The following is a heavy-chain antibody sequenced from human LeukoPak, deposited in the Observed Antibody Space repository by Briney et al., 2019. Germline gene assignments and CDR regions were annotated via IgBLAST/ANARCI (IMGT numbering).Heavy chain of an antibody. Sequence: SETLSLTCTVSVGSINYYYWSWIRQPPGKGLAWIGYVYYIESTNYISSLKSRVTIPVDTSKHRFSLKLSSVTAADTAVYYCAREGGGIYDSSGYYPGTFDYWGQGTLVTVSS. CDR1: VGSINYYY. D-gene: IGHD3-22*01. CDR2: VYYIEST. CDR3: AREGGGIYDSSGYYPGTFDY. J-gene: IGHJ4*02. V-gene: IGHV4-59*01.